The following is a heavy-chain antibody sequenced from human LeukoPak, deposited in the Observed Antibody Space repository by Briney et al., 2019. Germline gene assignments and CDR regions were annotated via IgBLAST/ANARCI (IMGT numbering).Heavy chain of an antibody. D-gene: IGHD2-15*01. V-gene: IGHV3-53*01. J-gene: IGHJ4*02. CDR2: LYSDGRT. CDR3: ARGGGYYPIDY. CDR1: GFTVNSNY. Sequence: GGSLRLSCAASGFTVNSNYMNWVRQAPGKGLEWVSVLYSDGRTYYADSVEGRLTISRDTSKNTLYLQVNSLRAEDTAVYYCARGGGYYPIDYWGQGTLVTVSS.